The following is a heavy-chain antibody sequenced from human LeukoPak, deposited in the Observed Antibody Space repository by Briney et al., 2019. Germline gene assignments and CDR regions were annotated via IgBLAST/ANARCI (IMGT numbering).Heavy chain of an antibody. CDR2: IYYSGST. J-gene: IGHJ6*03. Sequence: SETLSLTCTVSGGSISSSSYYWSWIRQPPGKGLEWIGYIYYSGSTNYNPSLKSRVTISVDTSKNQFSLKLSSVTAADTAVYYCARDPEQLDDYYYYMDVWGKGTTVTVSS. V-gene: IGHV4-61*01. D-gene: IGHD6-6*01. CDR1: GGSISSSSYY. CDR3: ARDPEQLDDYYYYMDV.